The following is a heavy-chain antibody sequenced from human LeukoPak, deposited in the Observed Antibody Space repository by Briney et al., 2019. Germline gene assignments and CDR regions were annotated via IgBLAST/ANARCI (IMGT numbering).Heavy chain of an antibody. CDR3: ARGRGTYDDILTGHDY. V-gene: IGHV4-38-2*02. D-gene: IGHD3-9*01. J-gene: IGHJ4*02. CDR2: ISHSGST. CDR1: GYSINSGYF. Sequence: SETLSLTCTVSGYSINSGYFWGWIRQPPGKGLEWIGIISHSGSTSYNPSLKRRVTISLDMFKNQFSLRLRSVTAADTAVYYCARGRGTYDDILTGHDYWGQGTLVAVSS.